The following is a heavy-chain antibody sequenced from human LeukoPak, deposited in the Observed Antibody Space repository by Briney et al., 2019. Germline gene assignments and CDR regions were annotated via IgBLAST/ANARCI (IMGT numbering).Heavy chain of an antibody. CDR2: IYYSGST. CDR3: ARSVGGEQWQAFDY. V-gene: IGHV4-39*07. CDR1: GGSISSSSYC. D-gene: IGHD6-19*01. Sequence: SETLSLTCTVSGGSISSSSYCWGWIRQPPGKGLEWIGSIYYSGSTYYNPSLKSRVTLSVDTSKNQFSLKLSSVTAADTAVYYCARSVGGEQWQAFDYWGQGTLVTVSS. J-gene: IGHJ4*02.